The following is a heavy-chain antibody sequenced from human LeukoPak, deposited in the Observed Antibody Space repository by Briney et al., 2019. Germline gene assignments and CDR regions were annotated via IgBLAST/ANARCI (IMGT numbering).Heavy chain of an antibody. V-gene: IGHV4-34*01. CDR2: INHSGST. J-gene: IGHJ4*02. CDR1: GGSFSGYY. Sequence: PSETLSLTCAVYGGSFSGYYWSWIRQPPGKGLEWIGEINHSGSTNYNPSLKSRVTIFVDTSKNQFSLNLSSVTAADTAVYYCARSGGIAAAGTFDYWGQGTLVTVSS. D-gene: IGHD6-13*01. CDR3: ARSGGIAAAGTFDY.